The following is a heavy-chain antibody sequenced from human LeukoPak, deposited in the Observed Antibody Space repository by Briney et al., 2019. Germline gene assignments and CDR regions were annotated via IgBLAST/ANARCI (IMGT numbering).Heavy chain of an antibody. CDR1: GGSISSGDYY. D-gene: IGHD1-26*01. V-gene: IGHV4-61*08. CDR2: IYYSGST. J-gene: IGHJ6*02. Sequence: ETLSLTCTVSGGSISSGDYYWSWIRQPPGKGLEWIGYIYYSGSTNYNPSLKSRVTISVDTSKNQFSLKLSSVTAADTAVYYCARGNSGSYPYYYYGMDVWGQGTTVTVSS. CDR3: ARGNSGSYPYYYYGMDV.